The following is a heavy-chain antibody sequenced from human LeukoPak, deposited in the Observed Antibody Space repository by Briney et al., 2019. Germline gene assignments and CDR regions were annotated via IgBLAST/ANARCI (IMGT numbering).Heavy chain of an antibody. CDR2: IYYSGST. J-gene: IGHJ4*02. Sequence: PSQTLSLTCTVSGGSISSSSYYWGWIRQPPGKGLEWIGSIYYSGSTYYNPSLKSRVTISVDTSKNQFSLKLSSVTAADTAVYYCATESYCGGDCYWAFDYWGQGTLVTVSS. CDR3: ATESYCGGDCYWAFDY. D-gene: IGHD2-21*02. V-gene: IGHV4-39*07. CDR1: GGSISSSSYY.